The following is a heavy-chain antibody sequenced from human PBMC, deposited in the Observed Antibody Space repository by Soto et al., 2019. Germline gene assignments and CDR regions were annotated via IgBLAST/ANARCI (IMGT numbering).Heavy chain of an antibody. CDR1: GFTFSSYA. CDR2: IRSKANSYAT. D-gene: IGHD2-21*01. Sequence: GGSLRLSCAASGFTFSSYAMHWVRQAPGKGLEWVGRIRSKANSYATAYAASVKGRFTISRDDSKNTAYLQMNSLKTEDTAVYYCTRRDFASSTTDYWGQGTLVTVSS. CDR3: TRRDFASSTTDY. V-gene: IGHV3-73*01. J-gene: IGHJ4*02.